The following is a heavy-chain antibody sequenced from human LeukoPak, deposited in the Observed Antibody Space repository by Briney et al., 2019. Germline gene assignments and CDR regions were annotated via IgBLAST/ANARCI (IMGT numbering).Heavy chain of an antibody. J-gene: IGHJ1*01. CDR1: GFTFSSYA. V-gene: IGHV3-23*01. Sequence: GGSLRLSCAASGFTFSSYAMSWVRQAPGKGLEWVSAISGSGGSTYYADSVKGRFTISRDNSKNTLYLQMNSLRAEDTAVYYCAKDLSLYGSRSHTYFQHWGQGTLVTVSS. D-gene: IGHD3-10*01. CDR3: AKDLSLYGSRSHTYFQH. CDR2: ISGSGGST.